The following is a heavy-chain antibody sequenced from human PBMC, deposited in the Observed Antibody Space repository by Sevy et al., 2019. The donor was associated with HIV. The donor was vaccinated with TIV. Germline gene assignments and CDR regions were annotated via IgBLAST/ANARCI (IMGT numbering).Heavy chain of an antibody. CDR1: EFTFSSHA. D-gene: IGHD3-3*02. CDR2: ISGNGEST. J-gene: IGHJ3*02. CDR3: ARDGRGISAFDI. V-gene: IGHV3-23*01. Sequence: GGSLRLSCAASEFTFSSHAVSWVRQAPGKGLEWVSAISGNGESTHYADSVRGRFTISRDNFKNTLYLHMSTLRAEDTALYYCARDGRGISAFDIWGQGTMVTVSS.